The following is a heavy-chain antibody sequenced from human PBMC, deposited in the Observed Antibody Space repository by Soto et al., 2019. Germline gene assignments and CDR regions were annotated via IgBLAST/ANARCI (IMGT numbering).Heavy chain of an antibody. CDR3: ARASGSNIHLDY. J-gene: IGHJ4*02. CDR2: INTDGSSS. D-gene: IGHD1-26*01. Sequence: EVQLVESGGGLVQPGGSLRLSCAASGLTFSSYWMHWVRQAPGKGLVWVSRINTDGSSSTYADSVKGRFTISRDNAKNTRYLQMNSLRVEDTAVYYCARASGSNIHLDYWGQGTLVTVSS. V-gene: IGHV3-74*01. CDR1: GLTFSSYW.